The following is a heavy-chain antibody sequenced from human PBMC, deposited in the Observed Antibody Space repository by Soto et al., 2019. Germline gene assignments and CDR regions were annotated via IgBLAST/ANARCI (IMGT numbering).Heavy chain of an antibody. V-gene: IGHV4-4*02. CDR2: IYHNGRT. D-gene: IGHD3-10*01. Sequence: QVHLEESGPGLVRPSGTLSLTCNVSGVPISSYDWWTWVRQTPGKGMEWIGEIYHNGRTNYNPSLQRRVSLSVDKSKNQFSLNLQSLTAADTAVYYCARGTLIGSSTRNWFDPWGQGTQVTVSS. CDR3: ARGTLIGSSTRNWFDP. CDR1: GVPISSYDW. J-gene: IGHJ5*02.